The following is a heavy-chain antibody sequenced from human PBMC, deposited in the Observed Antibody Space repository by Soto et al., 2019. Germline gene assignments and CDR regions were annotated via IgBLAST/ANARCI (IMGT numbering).Heavy chain of an antibody. CDR3: ARDIITTGTTSYD. Sequence: VKVSCKASGYTFTSYYMHWVRQAPGQGLEWMGIINPSGGSTRYAQKFQGRVTMTRDTSTSTVYMELSSLRSEDTAVYYCARDIITTGTTSYDWGQGTLVTVSS. D-gene: IGHD1-1*01. J-gene: IGHJ4*02. CDR1: GYTFTSYY. V-gene: IGHV1-46*03. CDR2: INPSGGST.